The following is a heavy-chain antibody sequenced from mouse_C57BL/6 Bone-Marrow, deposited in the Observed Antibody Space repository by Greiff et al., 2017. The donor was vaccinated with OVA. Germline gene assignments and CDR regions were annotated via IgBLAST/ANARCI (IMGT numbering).Heavy chain of an antibody. D-gene: IGHD2-4*01. V-gene: IGHV14-1*01. Sequence: EVQLQESGAELVRPGASVKLSCTASGFNIKDYYMHWVKQRPEQGLEWIGRIDPEDGDTEYAPNFQGKATMTADTSSNTAYLQLSSLTSEDTAVYYCTSYDYDLDWYFDVWGTGTTVTVSA. CDR1: GFNIKDYY. CDR2: IDPEDGDT. CDR3: TSYDYDLDWYFDV. J-gene: IGHJ1*03.